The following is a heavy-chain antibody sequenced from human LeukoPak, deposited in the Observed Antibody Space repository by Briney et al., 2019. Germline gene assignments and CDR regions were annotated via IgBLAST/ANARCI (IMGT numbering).Heavy chain of an antibody. CDR3: ATDFAVTTRP. V-gene: IGHV1-24*01. CDR1: GYTLTELS. CDR2: FYTEDGET. D-gene: IGHD4-17*01. J-gene: IGHJ5*02. Sequence: ASVKVSCTVSGYTLTELSMYWVRQAPGKGLEWVGGFYTEDGETIYAQKFQGRVTMTADTSTDTDYMYLSSLRSEDTAVYYCATDFAVTTRPWGQGTLVTVSS.